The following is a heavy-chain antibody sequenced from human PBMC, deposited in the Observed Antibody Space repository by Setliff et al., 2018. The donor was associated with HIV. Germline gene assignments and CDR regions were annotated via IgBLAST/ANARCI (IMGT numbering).Heavy chain of an antibody. Sequence: SETLSLTCSVSGASLSTYYWSWIRQSPGKGLEWIGYIYYSGSTKYNPSLKSRVTISVDTSRNQFPLRLNSVTAADTAVYYCARGFSGDYLFTGYMDVWGKGTTVTVSS. CDR3: ARGFSGDYLFTGYMDV. CDR2: IYYSGST. CDR1: GASLSTYY. D-gene: IGHD3-22*01. V-gene: IGHV4-59*01. J-gene: IGHJ6*03.